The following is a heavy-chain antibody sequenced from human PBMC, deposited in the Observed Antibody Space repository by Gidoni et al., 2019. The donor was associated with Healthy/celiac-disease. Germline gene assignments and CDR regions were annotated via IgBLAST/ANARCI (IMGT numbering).Heavy chain of an antibody. D-gene: IGHD3-3*01. CDR2: ISSSGSTI. CDR1: GFPFSDYY. CDR3: ARERVYYDFWSGYYTAYGMDV. Sequence: QVQLVESGGGLVKPGGSLRLSCAASGFPFSDYYMSWIRQAPGKGLEWVSYISSSGSTIYYADSVKGRFTISRDNAKNSLYLQMNSLRAEDTAVYYCARERVYYDFWSGYYTAYGMDVWGQGTTVTVSS. J-gene: IGHJ6*02. V-gene: IGHV3-11*01.